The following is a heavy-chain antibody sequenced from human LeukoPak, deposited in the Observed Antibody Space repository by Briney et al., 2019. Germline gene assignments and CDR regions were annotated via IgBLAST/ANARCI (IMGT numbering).Heavy chain of an antibody. J-gene: IGHJ4*02. V-gene: IGHV3-20*04. CDR1: GFTFVAIA. CDR2: INWNGGST. CDR3: AKLKTVTTSYFDY. Sequence: GGSLSPSCEASGFTFVAIAMTWVRQAQGKGLGWVSGINWNGGSTYYRDSVKGRFTISRDNSKNTLYLQMNSLRAEDTAVYYCAKLKTVTTSYFDYWGQGTLVTVSS. D-gene: IGHD4-17*01.